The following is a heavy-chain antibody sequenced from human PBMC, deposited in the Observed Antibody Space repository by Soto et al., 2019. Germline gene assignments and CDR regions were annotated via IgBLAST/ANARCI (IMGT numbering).Heavy chain of an antibody. Sequence: SQTLSLTCAISGDSVSSNSAAWNWIRQSPSRGLEWLGRTYYRSKWYNDYAVSVQSRITITPDTSKNQFSLQVNSVTPEDTAVYYCARDTPIEDHGWQWLVTNWFDPWGQGTLVTVSS. V-gene: IGHV6-1*01. J-gene: IGHJ5*02. D-gene: IGHD3-22*01. CDR1: GDSVSSNSAA. CDR2: TYYRSKWYN. CDR3: ARDTPIEDHGWQWLVTNWFDP.